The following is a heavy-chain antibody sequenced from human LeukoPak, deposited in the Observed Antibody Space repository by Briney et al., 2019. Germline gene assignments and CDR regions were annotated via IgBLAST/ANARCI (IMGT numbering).Heavy chain of an antibody. J-gene: IGHJ4*02. Sequence: GGSLRLSCAASGFTFSSYAMSWVRQAPGKGREWVSAISGSGGSTYYADSVKGRFTISRDNSKNTLYLQMNSLRAEDTAVYYCAKDPDYYDSSGYLDYWGQGTLVTVSS. V-gene: IGHV3-23*01. D-gene: IGHD3-22*01. CDR2: ISGSGGST. CDR1: GFTFSSYA. CDR3: AKDPDYYDSSGYLDY.